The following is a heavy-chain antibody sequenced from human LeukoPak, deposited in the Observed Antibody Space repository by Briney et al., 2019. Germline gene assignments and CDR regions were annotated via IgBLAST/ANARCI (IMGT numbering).Heavy chain of an antibody. CDR1: GYTFTSYD. CDR2: MNPNSGNT. V-gene: IGHV1-8*01. CDR3: ARGYGCSGGSCYPKDYYYYGMDV. Sequence: ASVKVSCKASGYTFTSYDINGVRQATGQGLEGMGWMNPNSGNTGYAQKFQGRVTMTRNTSISTAYMELSSLRSEDTAVYYCARGYGCSGGSCYPKDYYYYGMDVWGQGTTVTVSS. J-gene: IGHJ6*02. D-gene: IGHD2-15*01.